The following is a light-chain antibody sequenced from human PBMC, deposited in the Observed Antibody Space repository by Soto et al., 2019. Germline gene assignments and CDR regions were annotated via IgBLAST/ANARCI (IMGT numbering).Light chain of an antibody. CDR3: QQYENLPLT. J-gene: IGKJ4*01. CDR2: DGS. V-gene: IGKV1-33*01. CDR1: QDISNY. Sequence: DIPMTQSPSSLSASVGDRVTITCQASQDISNYLNWFQQKPGKAPNLLIYDGSKLETGVPSRFSGSGSGTHFTFTISSLQPEDIATYYCQQYENLPLTFGGGTKVEIK.